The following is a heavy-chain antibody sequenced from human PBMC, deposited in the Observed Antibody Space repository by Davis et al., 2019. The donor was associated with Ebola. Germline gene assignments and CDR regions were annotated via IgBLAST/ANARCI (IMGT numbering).Heavy chain of an antibody. CDR3: ARREVGGIAVFDY. CDR1: GGSFSGYY. D-gene: IGHD6-19*01. J-gene: IGHJ4*02. V-gene: IGHV4-34*01. Sequence: MPGGSLRLSCAVYGGSFSGYYWSWICQPPGKGLEWIGEINHSGSTNYNPSLKSRVTISVDTSKNQFSLKLSSVTAADTAVYYCARREVGGIAVFDYWGQGTLVTVSS. CDR2: INHSGST.